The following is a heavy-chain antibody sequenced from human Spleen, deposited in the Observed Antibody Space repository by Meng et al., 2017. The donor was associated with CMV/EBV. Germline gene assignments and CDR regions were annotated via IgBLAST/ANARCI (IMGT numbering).Heavy chain of an antibody. Sequence: ASVKVSCKASGYTFTSYYMHWVRQAPGQGLEWMGKIIPIPGMTNYAQKFQGRVTITADKSTSTVYMELSRLRSEDTAVYYCARVERYSSSWYNYWGQGTLVTVSS. CDR3: ARVERYSSSWYNY. CDR1: GYTFTSYY. V-gene: IGHV1-46*01. CDR2: IIPIPGMT. D-gene: IGHD6-13*01. J-gene: IGHJ4*02.